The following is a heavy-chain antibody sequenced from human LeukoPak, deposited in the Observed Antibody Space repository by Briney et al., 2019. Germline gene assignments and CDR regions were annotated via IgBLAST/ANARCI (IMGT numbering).Heavy chain of an antibody. CDR1: GYTFTGYH. D-gene: IGHD3-22*01. CDR3: ARDLIPSSGRRRNFDY. CDR2: INPNSGGT. J-gene: IGHJ4*02. V-gene: IGHV1-2*02. Sequence: ASVKVSCKASGYTFTGYHMHWVRQAPGQGLEWMGWINPNSGGTNYPQKLQGRVTMTRDMFISTAYMELSRLRSDDTAVYYCARDLIPSSGRRRNFDYWGQGTLVTVSS.